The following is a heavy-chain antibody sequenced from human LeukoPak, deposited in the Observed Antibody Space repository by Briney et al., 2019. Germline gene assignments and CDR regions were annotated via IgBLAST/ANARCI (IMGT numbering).Heavy chain of an antibody. Sequence: PSETLSLTCAVYSGSFSGYYWNWIRQPPGKGLEWIGEINHSGSTNYNPSLKSRVTISVDTSKNQFSLKLSSVTAADTAVYYCARGSLFGARRHWFDPWGQGTLVTVSS. J-gene: IGHJ5*02. D-gene: IGHD3-3*02. CDR2: INHSGST. V-gene: IGHV4-34*01. CDR1: SGSFSGYY. CDR3: ARGSLFGARRHWFDP.